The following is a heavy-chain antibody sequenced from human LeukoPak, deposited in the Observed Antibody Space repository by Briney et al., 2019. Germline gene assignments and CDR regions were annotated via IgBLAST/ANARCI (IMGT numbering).Heavy chain of an antibody. J-gene: IGHJ4*02. CDR2: IWYDGSNK. V-gene: IGHV3-33*01. CDR1: GFTFSNYA. Sequence: GGSQGLLRAASGFTFSNYAVHWVRQAPGKGLEWVAVIWYDGSNKYYADSVKGRFTISRDNSKNTLYLQMNSLRAEDTAVYYCARDIYFYGDYVIDYWAERTLVTVSS. D-gene: IGHD4-17*01. CDR3: ARDIYFYGDYVIDY.